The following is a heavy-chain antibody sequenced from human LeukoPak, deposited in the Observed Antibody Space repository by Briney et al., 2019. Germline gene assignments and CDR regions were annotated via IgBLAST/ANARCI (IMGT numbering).Heavy chain of an antibody. J-gene: IGHJ3*02. CDR1: GGSFSGYY. V-gene: IGHV4-34*01. Sequence: SETLSLTCAVYGGSFSGYYWSWIRQPPEKGLEWIGEINHSGSTNYNPSLKSRVTISVDTSKNQFSLKLSSVTAADTAVYYCARVRSWYPTRHDAFDIWGQGTMVTVSS. CDR2: INHSGST. CDR3: ARVRSWYPTRHDAFDI. D-gene: IGHD6-13*01.